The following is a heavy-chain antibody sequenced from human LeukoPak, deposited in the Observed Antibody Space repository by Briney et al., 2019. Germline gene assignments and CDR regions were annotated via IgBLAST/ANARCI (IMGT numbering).Heavy chain of an antibody. CDR3: ARNFYEYKTNPGTWFDP. V-gene: IGHV4-59*11. D-gene: IGHD2/OR15-2a*01. CDR2: IFYTGST. CDR1: GGSISSHS. Sequence: SETLSLTCTVSGGSISSHSWSWIRQPPGKGLEWIGYIFYTGSTNHNPSLKSRVTMSVDTSKNQFSLKLSSVTAADSAVYYCARNFYEYKTNPGTWFDPWGQGTLVTVSS. J-gene: IGHJ5*02.